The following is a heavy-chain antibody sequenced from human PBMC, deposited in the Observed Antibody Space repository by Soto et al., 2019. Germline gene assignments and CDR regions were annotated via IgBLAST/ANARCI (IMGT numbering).Heavy chain of an antibody. CDR2: ISYSGNT. V-gene: IGHV4-31*11. Sequence: SETLSLTCAVSGVSISTGVYYWSWIRQSPGKGLEWIGYISYSGNTYYNPSLKSRLTISIDTSKHQFSLGLSSMTAADTAVYYCARSREYGDPFDFWGQGTLVTVSS. CDR3: ARSREYGDPFDF. D-gene: IGHD4-17*01. J-gene: IGHJ4*02. CDR1: GVSISTGVYY.